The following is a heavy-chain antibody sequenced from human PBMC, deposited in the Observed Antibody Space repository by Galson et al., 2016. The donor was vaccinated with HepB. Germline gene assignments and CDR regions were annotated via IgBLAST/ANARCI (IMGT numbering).Heavy chain of an antibody. Sequence: SLRLSCAASGFTFRNYAMSWVRQAPGKGLEWVASISGSGGDTYYTDSGTGRFTISRDNSKNPLYLQMNSLRYEDTAVYYCAKAATPVFCYHGMDVWGQGTTVTVSS. CDR3: AKAATPVFCYHGMDV. J-gene: IGHJ6*02. V-gene: IGHV3-23*01. CDR2: ISGSGGDT. CDR1: GFTFRNYA.